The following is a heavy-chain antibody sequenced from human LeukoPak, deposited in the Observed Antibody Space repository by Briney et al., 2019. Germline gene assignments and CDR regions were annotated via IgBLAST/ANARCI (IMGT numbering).Heavy chain of an antibody. Sequence: SETLSLICTVAGGSISSNYWSWILRHAGEGLEWIGRIYNSGSTNYNPSLKSRVTMSVDTSKNQFSLKLSSVTAADTAVYYCASLMVRGVTSWGQGTLVTVSS. J-gene: IGHJ4*02. CDR1: GGSISSNY. D-gene: IGHD3-10*01. CDR2: IYNSGST. CDR3: ASLMVRGVTS. V-gene: IGHV4-4*07.